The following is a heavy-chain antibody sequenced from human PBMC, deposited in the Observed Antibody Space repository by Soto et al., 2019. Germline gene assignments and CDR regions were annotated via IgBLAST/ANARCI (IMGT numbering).Heavy chain of an antibody. J-gene: IGHJ4*02. V-gene: IGHV3-23*01. CDR1: GFTFSTFG. CDR3: AKAARTTTLYNFDF. Sequence: GSLRLSCAAPGFTFSTFGMNWVRQAPGKGLEWVSVISDSGGTTFHADSVKGRFTISRDNSKNTLYLQMNSLRPEDTAVYYCAKAARTTTLYNFDFWGQGTLVTVSS. D-gene: IGHD1-1*01. CDR2: ISDSGGTT.